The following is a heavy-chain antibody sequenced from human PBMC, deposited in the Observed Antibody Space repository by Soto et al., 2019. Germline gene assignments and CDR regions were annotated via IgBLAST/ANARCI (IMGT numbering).Heavy chain of an antibody. CDR2: TNEGSGNT. CDR3: ARDDRSVSGVVTLDH. V-gene: IGHV1-3*01. J-gene: IGHJ4*02. D-gene: IGHD3-3*01. CDR1: GYSFKNYA. Sequence: ASVKVSCKATGYSFKNYAVHWVRQAPGQRLEWMGFTNEGSGNTRFSQKFQGRISITRVTSASTVYLDLSSLTSEDTAIYYCARDDRSVSGVVTLDHWGPGTLVTVSS.